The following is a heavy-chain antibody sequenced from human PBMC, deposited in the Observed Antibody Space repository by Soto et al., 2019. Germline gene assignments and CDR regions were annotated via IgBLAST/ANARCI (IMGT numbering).Heavy chain of an antibody. V-gene: IGHV1-58*02. CDR2: IVVGSGNT. Sequence: ASVKVSCKASGFTFTSSAMQWVRQARGQRLEWIRWIVVGSGNTNYAQKFQERVTITRDMSTSTAYMELSGLRSEDTALYYCAAGLLPQRSLRFLEWLPWGQGTLVTVSS. J-gene: IGHJ5*02. CDR3: AAGLLPQRSLRFLEWLP. CDR1: GFTFTSSA. D-gene: IGHD3-3*01.